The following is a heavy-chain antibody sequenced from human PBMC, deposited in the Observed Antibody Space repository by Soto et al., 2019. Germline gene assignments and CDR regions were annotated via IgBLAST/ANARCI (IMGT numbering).Heavy chain of an antibody. J-gene: IGHJ4*02. Sequence: GGSLRLSCAASGFTFSSYGMHWVRQAPGKGLEWVAVIWYDGSNKYYADSVKGRFTISRDNSKNTLYLQMNSLRAEDTAVYYCARDNYGIFGVVKFLDYWGQGTLVTVSS. CDR3: ARDNYGIFGVVKFLDY. D-gene: IGHD3-3*01. CDR1: GFTFSSYG. CDR2: IWYDGSNK. V-gene: IGHV3-33*01.